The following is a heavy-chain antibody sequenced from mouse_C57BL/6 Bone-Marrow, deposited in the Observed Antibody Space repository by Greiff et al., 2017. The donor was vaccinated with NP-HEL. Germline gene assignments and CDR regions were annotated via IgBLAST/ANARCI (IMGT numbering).Heavy chain of an antibody. J-gene: IGHJ3*01. Sequence: QVQLKESGAELVRPGASVTLSCKASGYTFTDYEMHWVKQTPVHGLEWIGAIDPETGGTAYNQKFKGKAILTADKSSSTAYMELRSLTSEDSAVYYCTRFGEISFAYWGQGTLVTVSA. CDR1: GYTFTDYE. CDR3: TRFGEISFAY. D-gene: IGHD3-1*01. V-gene: IGHV1-15*01. CDR2: IDPETGGT.